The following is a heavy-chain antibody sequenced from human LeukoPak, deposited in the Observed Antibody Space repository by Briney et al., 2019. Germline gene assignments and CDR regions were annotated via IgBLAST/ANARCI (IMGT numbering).Heavy chain of an antibody. CDR2: IYCSRRT. Sequence: SETLSLTCTVSGGSISSSSYYWGWIRQPPGKGLVWIASIYCSRRTYYNTSLKSRATISVDTSKNQFSLKLSSVTAADTAVYYCARQVDRWIQLWLPGIWGQGTMVTVSA. D-gene: IGHD5-18*01. CDR1: GGSISSSSYY. J-gene: IGHJ3*02. V-gene: IGHV4-39*01. CDR3: ARQVDRWIQLWLPGI.